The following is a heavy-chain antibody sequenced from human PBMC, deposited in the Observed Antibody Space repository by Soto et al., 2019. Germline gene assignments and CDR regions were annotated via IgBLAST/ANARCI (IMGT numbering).Heavy chain of an antibody. CDR3: ARNYYDSGGGFDY. J-gene: IGHJ4*02. CDR2: IYSGGST. CDR1: GFTVSSNY. D-gene: IGHD3-22*01. Sequence: GGSLRLSCAASGFTVSSNYMSWVRQAPGKGLEWVSVIYSGGSTYYADSVKGRFTISRDNSKNTLYLQMNSLRAEDTAVYYCARNYYDSGGGFDYWGQGSLVTVSS. V-gene: IGHV3-53*01.